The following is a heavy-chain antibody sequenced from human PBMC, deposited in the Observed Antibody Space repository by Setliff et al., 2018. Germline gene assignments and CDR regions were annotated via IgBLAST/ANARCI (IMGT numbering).Heavy chain of an antibody. D-gene: IGHD3-22*01. CDR2: IIPIFGTA. CDR3: ARLGLDYYDSSGYPTAAFDI. V-gene: IGHV1-69*05. Sequence: GASVKVSCKASGGTFSSYAISWVRQAPGQGLEWMGGIIPIFGTANYAQKFQGRVTITTDESTSTAYMELSSLRSEDTAVYYCARLGLDYYDSSGYPTAAFDIWGQGTMVTVSS. J-gene: IGHJ3*02. CDR1: GGTFSSYA.